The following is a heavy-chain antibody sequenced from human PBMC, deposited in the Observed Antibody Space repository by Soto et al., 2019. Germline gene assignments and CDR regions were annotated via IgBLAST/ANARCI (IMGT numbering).Heavy chain of an antibody. V-gene: IGHV1-8*01. CDR1: GYTFTSYD. CDR2: MNPNSGNT. D-gene: IGHD3-10*01. J-gene: IGHJ6*02. Sequence: QVQLVQSGAEVKKPGASVKVSCKASGYTFTSYDINWVRQATGQGLEWMGWMNPNSGNTGYAQKFQGRVTMTRNTSISTAYMELSSLRSEDTAVYYCARGRCGERRRGRYKYYYSYGMDVWGQGTTVTVSS. CDR3: ARGRCGERRRGRYKYYYSYGMDV.